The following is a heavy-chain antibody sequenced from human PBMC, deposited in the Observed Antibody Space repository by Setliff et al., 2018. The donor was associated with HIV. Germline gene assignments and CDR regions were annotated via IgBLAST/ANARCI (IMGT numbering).Heavy chain of an antibody. J-gene: IGHJ5*02. D-gene: IGHD3-10*01. CDR2: IYHSGST. Sequence: SETLSLTCTVSGYSISSGYYWGWIRQPPGKGLEWIGSIYHSGSTYYNPSLKSRVTISVDTSKNQFSLKLSSVAAVDTAVYYCARDLLLWPLTGNWFDPWGQGTPVTVSS. CDR3: ARDLLLWPLTGNWFDP. V-gene: IGHV4-38-2*02. CDR1: GYSISSGYY.